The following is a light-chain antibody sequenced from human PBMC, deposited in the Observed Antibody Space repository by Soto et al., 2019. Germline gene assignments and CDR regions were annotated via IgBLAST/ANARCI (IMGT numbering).Light chain of an antibody. Sequence: DIQMTQSPSSLSASVGDRVTITCRASQSIDNYLNWYQQKPGKAPNLLIYAASTLLSGVPSRFSGRGSVTHFTLTISSLRPEDFATYYCQQSYSSPETFGQGTKVEIK. CDR2: AAS. CDR1: QSIDNY. V-gene: IGKV1-39*01. J-gene: IGKJ1*01. CDR3: QQSYSSPET.